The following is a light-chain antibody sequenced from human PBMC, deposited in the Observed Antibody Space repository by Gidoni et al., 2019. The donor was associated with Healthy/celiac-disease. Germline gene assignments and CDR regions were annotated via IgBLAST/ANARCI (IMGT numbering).Light chain of an antibody. Sequence: IQISQSPSSLSASVGDRVTITCQPSQDSSNYLNWYQQKPGKAPKLLIYDASNLETGAPSRFSGSGSGTDFTFTIRSLEPEDTATYYCQQYDTLRHFGGGTKVEIK. CDR3: QQYDTLRH. J-gene: IGKJ4*01. CDR1: QDSSNY. CDR2: DAS. V-gene: IGKV1-33*01.